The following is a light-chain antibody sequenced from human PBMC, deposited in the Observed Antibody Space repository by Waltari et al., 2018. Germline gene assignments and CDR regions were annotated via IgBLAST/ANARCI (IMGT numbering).Light chain of an antibody. V-gene: IGLV4-69*01. CDR3: QTGGQGNWV. Sequence: QLVLTQSPSASASLGASVKLTCTLHSGPSSNVVACRQHQPGNRPRSLMEVKSEGSNSKGDEIPDRFSGSISGAGRYHTISSVQSEDEADYYCQTGGQGNWVFGGATKLTVL. CDR1: SGPSSNV. CDR2: VKSEGSN. J-gene: IGLJ3*02.